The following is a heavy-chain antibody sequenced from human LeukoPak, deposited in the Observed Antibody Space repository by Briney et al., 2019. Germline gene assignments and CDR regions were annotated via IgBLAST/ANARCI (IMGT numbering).Heavy chain of an antibody. D-gene: IGHD3-3*01. CDR2: IIPIFGTA. CDR1: GYTFTSYG. CDR3: AREKGGITIFGVVTYYFDY. V-gene: IGHV1-69*13. J-gene: IGHJ4*02. Sequence: SVKVSCKASGYTFTSYGISWVRQAPGQGLEWMGGIIPIFGTANYAQKFQGRVTITADESTSTAYMELSSLRSEDTAVYYCAREKGGITIFGVVTYYFDYWGQGTLVTVSS.